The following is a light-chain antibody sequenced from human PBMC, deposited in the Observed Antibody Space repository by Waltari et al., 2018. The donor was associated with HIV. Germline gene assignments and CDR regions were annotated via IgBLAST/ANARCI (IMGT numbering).Light chain of an antibody. Sequence: QSMLTQPPSVSAAPGQKVTISCSGTGSNLANNYVSWYQHLPGAAPKLVIYDNDNRPSGIPDRFSGSKSGASATLVNTGLQTGDEGDYYCGTWDSSLNAGVFGGGTKLTVL. CDR2: DND. CDR1: GSNLANNY. CDR3: GTWDSSLNAGV. V-gene: IGLV1-51*01. J-gene: IGLJ3*02.